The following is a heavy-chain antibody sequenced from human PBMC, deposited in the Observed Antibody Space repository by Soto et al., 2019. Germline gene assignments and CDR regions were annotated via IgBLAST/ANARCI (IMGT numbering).Heavy chain of an antibody. CDR3: ARVLGGATPFFVY. V-gene: IGHV1-46*01. CDR1: GYTFTFYL. D-gene: IGHD1-26*01. Sequence: QVLLVQSGAEVKKPGASVKVSCKASGYTFTFYLIHWVRQAPVQGLEWMGIINPSAGSANYAQKFHGRVTMTRDTSASTVYMELSSMRSEDTAVYYCARVLGGATPFFVYWGQGTLVTVSS. J-gene: IGHJ4*02. CDR2: INPSAGSA.